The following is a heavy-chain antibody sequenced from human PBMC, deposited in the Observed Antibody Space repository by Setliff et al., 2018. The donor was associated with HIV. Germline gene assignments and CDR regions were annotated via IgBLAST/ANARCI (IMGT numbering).Heavy chain of an antibody. CDR3: AKIQNPQGYYYDSSGYYPHPGSPDY. J-gene: IGHJ4*02. V-gene: IGHV3-30*02. D-gene: IGHD3-22*01. Sequence: LRLSCAASGFTFSSYGMHWVRQAPGKGLEWVAFIRYDGSNKYYADSVKGRFTISRDNSKNTLYLQMNSLRAEDTAVYYCAKIQNPQGYYYDSSGYYPHPGSPDYWGREPWSPSPQ. CDR1: GFTFSSYG. CDR2: IRYDGSNK.